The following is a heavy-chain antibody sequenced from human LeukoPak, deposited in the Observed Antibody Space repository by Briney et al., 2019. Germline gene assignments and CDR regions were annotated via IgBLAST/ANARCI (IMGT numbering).Heavy chain of an antibody. Sequence: PGGSLRLSCAASGFTFSSYSMNWVRQAPGKGLMWVSRVNSDGSDTIYADSVKGRFTISRDNARNTLVLQMNSLSAEDTAVYYCATGGANYYDYWGQGTVVTVSS. CDR2: VNSDGSDT. CDR1: GFTFSSYS. V-gene: IGHV3-74*01. D-gene: IGHD3-16*01. J-gene: IGHJ4*02. CDR3: ATGGANYYDY.